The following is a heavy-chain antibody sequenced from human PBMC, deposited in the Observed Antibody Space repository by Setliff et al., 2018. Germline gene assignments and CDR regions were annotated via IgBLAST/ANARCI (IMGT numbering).Heavy chain of an antibody. J-gene: IGHJ4*02. CDR1: GGSISSCY. V-gene: IGHV4-4*07. CDR2: IYIGGSA. CDR3: ARSFSRREKFLLDY. Sequence: PSETLSLTCTVSGGSISSCYWSWIRQPAGKGLEWIGHIYIGGSANYNPSLKSRVTMSIDTSKNQFSLKLNSVTAADMAVYYCARSFSRREKFLLDYWGQGALVTVSS.